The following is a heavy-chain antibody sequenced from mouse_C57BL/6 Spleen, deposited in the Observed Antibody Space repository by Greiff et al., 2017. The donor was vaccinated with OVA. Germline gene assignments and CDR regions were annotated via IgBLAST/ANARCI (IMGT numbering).Heavy chain of an antibody. CDR2: IDPETGGT. Sequence: VKLVESGAELVRPGASVTLSCKASGYTFTDYEMHWVKQTPVHGLEWIGAIDPETGGTAYNQKFKGKAILTADKSSSTAYMELRSLTSEDSAVYYCTNWFAYWGQGTLVTVSA. CDR3: TNWFAY. CDR1: GYTFTDYE. J-gene: IGHJ3*01. V-gene: IGHV1-15*01.